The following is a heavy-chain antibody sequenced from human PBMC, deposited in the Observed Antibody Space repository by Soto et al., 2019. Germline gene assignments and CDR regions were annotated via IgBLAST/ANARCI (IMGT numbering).Heavy chain of an antibody. V-gene: IGHV5-51*01. CDR3: ARISRNYDILTGYYIWWFDP. D-gene: IGHD3-9*01. J-gene: IGHJ5*02. CDR2: IYPGDSDT. CDR1: GYSFTSYW. Sequence: PGEFLKISCKGSGYSFTSYWIGWVRQMPGKGLEWMGIIYPGDSDTRYSPSFQGQVTISADKSISTAYLQWSSLKASDTAMYYCARISRNYDILTGYYIWWFDPWGQGTLVTVSS.